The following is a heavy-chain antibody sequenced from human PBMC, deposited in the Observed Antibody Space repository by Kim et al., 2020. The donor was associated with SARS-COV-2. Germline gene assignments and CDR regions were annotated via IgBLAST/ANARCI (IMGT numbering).Heavy chain of an antibody. Sequence: SVKVSCKASGGTLSNYGFTWVRQAPGQGLEWMGGIIPMFGTPNYAQKFQGRVTITADKSANTAYMALSSLRFEDTAVYFCARDRYYDSTADGRSIDYWGQGTLVTVAS. CDR3: ARDRYYDSTADGRSIDY. J-gene: IGHJ4*02. CDR1: GGTLSNYG. CDR2: IIPMFGTP. D-gene: IGHD3-10*01. V-gene: IGHV1-69*06.